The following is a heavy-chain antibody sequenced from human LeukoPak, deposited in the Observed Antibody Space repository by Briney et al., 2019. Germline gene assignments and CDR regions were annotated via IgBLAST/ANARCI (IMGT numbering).Heavy chain of an antibody. Sequence: GGSLRLSCAASGFTFDDYAMHWVRQAPGKGLEWVSGISWNSGSIGYADSVKGRFTISRDNAKNSLYLQMSSLRAEDTALYYCAKDMEGYSSGLDYWGQGTLVTVSS. D-gene: IGHD6-19*01. CDR1: GFTFDDYA. CDR2: ISWNSGSI. CDR3: AKDMEGYSSGLDY. V-gene: IGHV3-9*01. J-gene: IGHJ4*02.